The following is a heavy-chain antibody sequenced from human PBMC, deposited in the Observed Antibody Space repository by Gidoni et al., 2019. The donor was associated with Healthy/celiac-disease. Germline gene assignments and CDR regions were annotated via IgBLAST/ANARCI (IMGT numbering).Heavy chain of an antibody. D-gene: IGHD4-17*01. V-gene: IGHV1-24*01. CDR3: ATCGSTVAKVGYYYGMDV. CDR1: GYTLTELS. CDR2: FDPEDGET. J-gene: IGHJ6*02. Sequence: QVQLVQSGAEVKKPGASVKVSCKVSGYTLTELSMHWVRQAPGKGLEWMGGFDPEDGETIYAQKFQGRVTMTEDTSTDTAYMELSSLRSEDTAVYYCATCGSTVAKVGYYYGMDVWGQGTTVTVSS.